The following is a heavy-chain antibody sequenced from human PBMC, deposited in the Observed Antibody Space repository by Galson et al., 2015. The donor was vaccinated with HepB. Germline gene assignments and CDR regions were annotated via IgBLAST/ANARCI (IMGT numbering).Heavy chain of an antibody. J-gene: IGHJ5*02. CDR3: ARLPVYGAPLNWFDP. V-gene: IGHV5-51*03. CDR2: IFPGDSDT. CDR1: GYRFTSYW. D-gene: IGHD4-17*01. Sequence: QSGAEVKKPGESLKISCKGSGYRFTSYWIAWVRQMPGKGLECMGIIFPGDSDTRYSPSFQGQVTISADKSISTAYLQWNSLKASDTAMYYCARLPVYGAPLNWFDPWGPGTLVTVSS.